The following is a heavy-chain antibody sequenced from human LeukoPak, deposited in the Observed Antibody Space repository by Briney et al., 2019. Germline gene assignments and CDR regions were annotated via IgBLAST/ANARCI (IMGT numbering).Heavy chain of an antibody. D-gene: IGHD3-22*01. CDR3: ARHRIVYDSSGKYYFDY. V-gene: IGHV5-51*01. CDR1: GYIFTSYW. CDR2: IYPGDSDT. Sequence: GESLKISCKGSGYIFTSYWIGWVRQMPGKGLEWTGIIYPGDSDTRYSPSFQGQVTISADKSISTAYLQWSSLKASDTAMYYCARHRIVYDSSGKYYFDYWGQGTLVTVSS. J-gene: IGHJ4*02.